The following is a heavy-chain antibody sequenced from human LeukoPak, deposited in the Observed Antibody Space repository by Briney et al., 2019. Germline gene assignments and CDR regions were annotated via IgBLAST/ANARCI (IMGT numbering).Heavy chain of an antibody. CDR1: GGSISSGSYY. D-gene: IGHD1-26*01. CDR3: AREWVTSGSYRRFDY. V-gene: IGHV4-61*02. J-gene: IGHJ4*02. Sequence: SQTLSLTCTVSGGSISSGSYYWSWIRQPAGKGLEWIGRIHTSGSTNYNPSLKSRVTISVDTSKNQFSLKLSSVTAADTAVYYCAREWVTSGSYRRFDYWGQGTLVTVSS. CDR2: IHTSGST.